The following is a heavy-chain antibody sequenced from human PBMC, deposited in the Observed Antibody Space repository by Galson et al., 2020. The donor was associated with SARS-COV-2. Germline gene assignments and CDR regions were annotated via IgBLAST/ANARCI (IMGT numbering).Heavy chain of an antibody. Sequence: AGSLSLTCAASAFTFSSYAMHWVRQAPANGMEWVAVISYAGSNKYYADSVKGRFTISRDKSKNTLYLQMNSLRAEDTAVYYCARPLGGSYFAYFDYWGEGTLVTVSS. V-gene: IGHV3-30*04. CDR3: ARPLGGSYFAYFDY. CDR2: ISYAGSNK. D-gene: IGHD1-26*01. J-gene: IGHJ4*02. CDR1: AFTFSSYA.